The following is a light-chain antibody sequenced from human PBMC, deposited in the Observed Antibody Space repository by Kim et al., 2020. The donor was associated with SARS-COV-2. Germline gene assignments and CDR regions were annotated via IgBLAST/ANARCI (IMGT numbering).Light chain of an antibody. CDR1: QSIDTY. CDR3: QQSYSTPYI. Sequence: SAVVGDRVTSTCRASQSIDTYLNWYQQKPGKAPKVLIYAASRLQSGVPSRFSGSGSGTDFTLTISSLQPEDFATYFCQQSYSTPYIFGQGTKLEI. J-gene: IGKJ2*01. V-gene: IGKV1-39*01. CDR2: AAS.